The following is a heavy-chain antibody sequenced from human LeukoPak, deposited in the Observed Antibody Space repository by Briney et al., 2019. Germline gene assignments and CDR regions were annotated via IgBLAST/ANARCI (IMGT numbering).Heavy chain of an antibody. Sequence: PSGTLSLTCTASGVSISSSSYYWGWIGQPPGKGLEWNGSIYYSGSTYYNPSLKSRVTISVDTSKNQFSLKLSSVTAADTAVYYCARQVGPLWFGEFVFYFDYWGQGTLVTVSS. V-gene: IGHV4-39*01. CDR1: GVSISSSSYY. CDR3: ARQVGPLWFGEFVFYFDY. J-gene: IGHJ4*02. D-gene: IGHD3-10*01. CDR2: IYYSGST.